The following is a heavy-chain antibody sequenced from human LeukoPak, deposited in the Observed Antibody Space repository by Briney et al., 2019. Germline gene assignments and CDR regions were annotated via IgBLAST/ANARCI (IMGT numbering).Heavy chain of an antibody. CDR3: ARSSRVAGNWDY. Sequence: ASVKVSCKASGYTFTSYYMHWVWQAPGQGLEWMGIINPSGGSTSYAQKFQGRVTMTRDMATSTVYMELSSLRSEDTAVYYCARSSRVAGNWDYWGQGTLVTVSS. D-gene: IGHD6-19*01. V-gene: IGHV1-46*01. J-gene: IGHJ4*02. CDR1: GYTFTSYY. CDR2: INPSGGST.